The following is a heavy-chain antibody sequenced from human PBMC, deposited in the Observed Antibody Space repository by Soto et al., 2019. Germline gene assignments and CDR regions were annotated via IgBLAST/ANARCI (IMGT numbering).Heavy chain of an antibody. V-gene: IGHV3-7*01. CDR3: ARDRGSVYYLLD. CDR1: GFTFRNYW. D-gene: IGHD3-22*01. Sequence: EVQLVESGGGLVQPGGSLRLSCAASGFTFRNYWMSWVRQAPGKGLEWVANIKHDGSEKYYVDSVKGRFTISRDNAKNSLYLQMNSLRGEDTAVYYCARDRGSVYYLLDWGQGTLVTVSS. CDR2: IKHDGSEK. J-gene: IGHJ4*02.